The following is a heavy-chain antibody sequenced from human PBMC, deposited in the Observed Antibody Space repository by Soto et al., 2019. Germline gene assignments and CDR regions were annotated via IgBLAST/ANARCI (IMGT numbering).Heavy chain of an antibody. J-gene: IGHJ4*02. CDR3: ATDVRFLDNWNY. CDR2: FDPEDGET. D-gene: IGHD3-3*01. CDR1: GYTLTELS. Sequence: ASVKVSCKVSGYTLTELSMHWVRQAPGKGLEWMGGFDPEDGETIYAQKFQGRVTMTEDTSTDTAYMELSSLRSEDTAVYYCATDVRFLDNWNYWGRGTLVTVSS. V-gene: IGHV1-24*01.